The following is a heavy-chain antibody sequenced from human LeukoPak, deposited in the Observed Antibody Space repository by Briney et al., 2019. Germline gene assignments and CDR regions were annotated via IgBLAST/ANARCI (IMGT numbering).Heavy chain of an antibody. CDR3: AGRSSSGYYYYYYMDV. V-gene: IGHV1-69*05. D-gene: IGHD6-6*01. CDR1: GGTFSSYA. J-gene: IGHJ6*03. Sequence: SVKVSCKASGGTFSSYAISWVRQAPGQGLEWMGGIIPIFGTANYAQKFQGRVTITTDESTSTAYMELSSLRSEDTAVYYCAGRSSSGYYYYYYMDVWGKGTTVTVSS. CDR2: IIPIFGTA.